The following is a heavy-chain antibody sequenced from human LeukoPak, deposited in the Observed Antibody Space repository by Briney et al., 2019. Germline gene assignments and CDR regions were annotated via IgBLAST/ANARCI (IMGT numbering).Heavy chain of an antibody. CDR3: AKELEVGSASYYYYYYMDV. D-gene: IGHD6-6*01. Sequence: LPGGSLRLSCAASGFTFSSYGMHWVRQAPGKGLEWVAFIRYDGSNTYYADSVKGRFTISRGDSKNTLYLQMNSLRAEDTAVYYCAKELEVGSASYYYYYYMDVWGKGTTVTVSS. CDR1: GFTFSSYG. J-gene: IGHJ6*03. CDR2: IRYDGSNT. V-gene: IGHV3-30*02.